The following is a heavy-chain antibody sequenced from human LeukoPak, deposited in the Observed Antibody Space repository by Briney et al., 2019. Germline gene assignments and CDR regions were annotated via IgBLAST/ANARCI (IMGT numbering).Heavy chain of an antibody. CDR3: VRDTFSPGAFDI. V-gene: IGHV3-21*01. CDR2: ISTSSSYI. Sequence: PGGSLRLSCAASGFTLSSYSMNWVRQAPGKGLEWVSSISTSSSYIYSADSVKGRFTISRDNAKNSLYLQMNSLRAEDTAVYYCVRDTFSPGAFDIWGQGTMVTVSS. J-gene: IGHJ3*02. D-gene: IGHD3-16*01. CDR1: GFTLSSYS.